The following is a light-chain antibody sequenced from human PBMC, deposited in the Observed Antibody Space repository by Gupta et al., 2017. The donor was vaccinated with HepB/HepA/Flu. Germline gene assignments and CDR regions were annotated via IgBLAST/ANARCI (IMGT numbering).Light chain of an antibody. J-gene: IGLJ3*02. V-gene: IGLV10-54*04. CDR2: RNN. Sequence: QAGLTQPPSVSKDLRQTATLTCTGNSNNVGNQGAAWLQQHQGHPPKLVSYRNNNRPSGISERFSASRSGNTASLTITGLQPEDEADYYCSAWDSSLSARVFGGGTKLTVL. CDR1: SNNVGNQG. CDR3: SAWDSSLSARV.